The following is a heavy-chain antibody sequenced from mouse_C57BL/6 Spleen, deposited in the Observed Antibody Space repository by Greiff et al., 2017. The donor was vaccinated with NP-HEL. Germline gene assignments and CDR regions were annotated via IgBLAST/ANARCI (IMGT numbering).Heavy chain of an antibody. J-gene: IGHJ4*01. CDR3: ARGYYGDYAMDY. CDR2: IDPSDSYT. D-gene: IGHD1-1*01. CDR1: GYTFTSYW. V-gene: IGHV1-50*01. Sequence: QVQLKQPGAELVKPGASVKLSCKASGYTFTSYWMQWVKQRPGQGLEWIGEIDPSDSYTNYNQKFKGKATLTVDTSSSTAYMQLSSLTSEDSAVYYCARGYYGDYAMDYWGQGTSVTVSS.